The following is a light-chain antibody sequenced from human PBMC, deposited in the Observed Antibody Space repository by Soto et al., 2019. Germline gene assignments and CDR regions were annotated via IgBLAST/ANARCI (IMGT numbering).Light chain of an antibody. CDR1: QSLLHITGETF. J-gene: IGKJ5*01. Sequence: DVVMTQTPLSLSVAPGQPASISCKSSQSLLHITGETFLFWYLQKPGQSPQLLTYEVSTRVSGVSDRFSGSGSGTDFTLEISRVETDDVGIYYCMQSTQLPPTFGQGTRLEIK. CDR2: EVS. V-gene: IGKV2D-29*02. CDR3: MQSTQLPPT.